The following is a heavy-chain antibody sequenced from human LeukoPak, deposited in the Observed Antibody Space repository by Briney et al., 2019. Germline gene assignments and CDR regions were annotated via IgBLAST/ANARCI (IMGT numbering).Heavy chain of an antibody. J-gene: IGHJ4*02. CDR2: INHSGST. D-gene: IGHD3-10*01. V-gene: IGHV4-34*01. CDR1: GGXFSGYY. Sequence: PSETLSLTCAVYGGXFSGYYCSWIRQPPGKGLEWIGEINHSGSTNYNPSLKSRVTISVDTSKNQFSLKLSSVTAADTAVYYCARGAMVRGVIILPRFDYWGQGTLVTVSS. CDR3: ARGAMVRGVIILPRFDY.